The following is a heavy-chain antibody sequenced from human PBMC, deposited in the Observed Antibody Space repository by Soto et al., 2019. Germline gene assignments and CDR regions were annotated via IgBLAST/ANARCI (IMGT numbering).Heavy chain of an antibody. V-gene: IGHV3-23*01. D-gene: IGHD4-4*01. CDR1: GFTLSTYA. J-gene: IGHJ3*02. CDR2: ITGSGGST. CDR3: VKHRGNPSGAFDI. Sequence: GGSLRLSCVASGFTLSTYAMSWVRQAPGKGLEWVSGITGSGGSTYYADSVKGRFTISRDNSKSTVSLHMNSLRAEDTAVYYGVKHRGNPSGAFDIWGQGTMVTVSS.